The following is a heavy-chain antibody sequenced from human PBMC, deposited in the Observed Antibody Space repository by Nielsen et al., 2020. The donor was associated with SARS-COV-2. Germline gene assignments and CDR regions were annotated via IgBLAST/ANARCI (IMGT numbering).Heavy chain of an antibody. D-gene: IGHD3-3*01. CDR1: GFTFSSYD. CDR2: IGTAGDT. V-gene: IGHV3-13*04. CDR3: ARGTIFGVVTHFDY. Sequence: GGSLRLFCAASGFTFSSYDMHWVRQATGKGLEWVSAIGTAGDTYYPGSVKGRFTISRENAKNSLYLQMNSLRAGDTAVYYCARGTIFGVVTHFDYWGQGTLVTVSS. J-gene: IGHJ4*02.